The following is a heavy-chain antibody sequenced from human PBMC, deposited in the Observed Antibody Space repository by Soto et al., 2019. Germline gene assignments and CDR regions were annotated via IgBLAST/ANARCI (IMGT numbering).Heavy chain of an antibody. Sequence: QVQLVESGGGVVQPGRSLRLSCAASGFTFSSYPFHWVRQAPGKGLKWVAVIAFDGSIKLYADSVKGRFTISRDDSKNTLYLQMNSLRDEDTAVYYCARDIFRGVPDYFDYWGQGTLVTVSS. CDR1: GFTFSSYP. CDR2: IAFDGSIK. CDR3: ARDIFRGVPDYFDY. J-gene: IGHJ4*02. V-gene: IGHV3-30*04. D-gene: IGHD3-10*01.